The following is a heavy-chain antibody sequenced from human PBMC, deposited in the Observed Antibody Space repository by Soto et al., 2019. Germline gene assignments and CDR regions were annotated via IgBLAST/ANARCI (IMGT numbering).Heavy chain of an antibody. CDR1: GGTFRSWS. Sequence: QVQLVQSGVEVKKPGSSVKVSCKASGGTFRSWSLNWVRQAPGQGLEWMGRIIPIMDTVNYAQKFQGRLTITADKSTATAYMEMSSLTSEETAVYYCARDPGSYASTSARTRYYYYYGMDVWGQGTTVTVSS. D-gene: IGHD3-10*01. CDR3: ARDPGSYASTSARTRYYYYYGMDV. J-gene: IGHJ6*02. CDR2: IIPIMDTV. V-gene: IGHV1-69*08.